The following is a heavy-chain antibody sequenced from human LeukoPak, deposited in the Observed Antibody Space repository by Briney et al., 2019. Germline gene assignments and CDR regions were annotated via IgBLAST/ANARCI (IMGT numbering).Heavy chain of an antibody. J-gene: IGHJ4*02. D-gene: IGHD2-2*01. CDR2: ISSSGTTI. Sequence: GGSLRLSCAASGFTFSSYDMNWVRQAPGKGLQWVSDISSSGTTIYYADSVKGRFTISRDNAKNSLYLQMNSLRAEDTAVYYCAREYCSTTSCLFDNWGQGTLVTVSS. V-gene: IGHV3-48*03. CDR1: GFTFSSYD. CDR3: AREYCSTTSCLFDN.